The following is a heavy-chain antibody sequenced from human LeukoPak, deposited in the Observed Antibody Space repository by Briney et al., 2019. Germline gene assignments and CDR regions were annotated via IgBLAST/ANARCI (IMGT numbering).Heavy chain of an antibody. J-gene: IGHJ3*02. CDR3: ARVNTIFGAVIVSGVHAFDI. D-gene: IGHD3-3*01. Sequence: ASVKVSCKASGYTFTSYGISWVRQAPGRGLEWMGWSSTNNGNTNYAQKLQGGGTMTTDTSTSTAYMELRSLRSDDTAVYYCARVNTIFGAVIVSGVHAFDIWGQGTMVTVSS. V-gene: IGHV1-18*01. CDR1: GYTFTSYG. CDR2: SSTNNGNT.